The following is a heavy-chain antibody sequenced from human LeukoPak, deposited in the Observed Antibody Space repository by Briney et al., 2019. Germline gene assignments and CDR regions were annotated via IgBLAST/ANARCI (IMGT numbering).Heavy chain of an antibody. CDR2: IIPILGIA. J-gene: IGHJ4*02. D-gene: IGHD5-24*01. Sequence: SVTVSCTASGGTFSSYANSWVRQAPRQRLEWMGRIIPILGIANYAQKFQGRVTSTADKSTSTAYMELSSLRSEYTAVYYCARVGGDGYNGYWGQGTLVTVSS. CDR3: ARVGGDGYNGY. CDR1: GGTFSSYA. V-gene: IGHV1-69*04.